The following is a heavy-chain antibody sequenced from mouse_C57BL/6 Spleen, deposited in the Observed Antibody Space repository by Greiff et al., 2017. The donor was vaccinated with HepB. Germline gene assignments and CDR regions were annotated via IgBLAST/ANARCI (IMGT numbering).Heavy chain of an antibody. J-gene: IGHJ2*01. Sequence: DVQLQESGPGLVKPSQSLSLTCSVTGYSITSGYYWNWIRQFPGNKLEWMGYISYDGSNNYNPSLKNRISITRDTSKNQLFLKLNSVTTEDTATYYCARVRGPYYFDYWGQGTTLTVSS. CDR2: ISYDGSN. CDR1: GYSITSGYY. V-gene: IGHV3-6*01. D-gene: IGHD1-1*01. CDR3: ARVRGPYYFDY.